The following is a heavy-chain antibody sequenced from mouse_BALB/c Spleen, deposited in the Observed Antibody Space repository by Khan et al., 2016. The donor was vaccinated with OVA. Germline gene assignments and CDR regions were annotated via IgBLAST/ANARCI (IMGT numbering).Heavy chain of an antibody. CDR3: ARHYGYDGELAY. V-gene: IGHV5-6-2*01. CDR1: GFTFSSYY. J-gene: IGHJ3*01. Sequence: EVQLVESGGGLVKLGGSLKLSCAASGFTFSSYYMSWVRQTPEKRLELVAAIRGNGGTTYYTDSVEGRFTISRDNARDTLYLQMSSLKSEDTAVYYCARHYGYDGELAYWGQGTLVTVSA. CDR2: IRGNGGTT. D-gene: IGHD2-2*01.